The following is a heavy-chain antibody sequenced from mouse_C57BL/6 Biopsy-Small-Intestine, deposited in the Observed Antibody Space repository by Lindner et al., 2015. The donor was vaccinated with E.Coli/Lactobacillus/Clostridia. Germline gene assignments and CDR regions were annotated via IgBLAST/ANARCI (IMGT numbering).Heavy chain of an antibody. J-gene: IGHJ3*02. CDR3: AIYYFESSGYFRAFGY. V-gene: IGHV1-53*01. D-gene: IGHD1-1*01. CDR1: GYRFTGYL. CDR2: INPNSGDS. Sequence: SVKVSCKTSGYRFTGYLMHWLRQAPGQGLEWMGSINPNSGDSDLAQKFQGRVTMTMDTSISTANLELSSLKSDDTAFYYCAIYYFESSGYFRAFGYWGQGTLVTVSS.